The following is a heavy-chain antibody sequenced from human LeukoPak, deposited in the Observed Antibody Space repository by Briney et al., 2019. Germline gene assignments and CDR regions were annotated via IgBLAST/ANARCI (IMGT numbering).Heavy chain of an antibody. CDR3: ARDPATVTSYFDY. V-gene: IGHV3-33*05. CDR2: IQYDGSKK. Sequence: GVSLRLSCAMSGFRRYGMHWVRQGPGKGLEWVAAIQYDGSKKYYADPVKGRFIIFRDDSKNTVDLQMNSLRADDTAVYYCARDPATVTSYFDYWGQGNLVTVSS. D-gene: IGHD4-17*01. J-gene: IGHJ4*02. CDR1: GFRRYG.